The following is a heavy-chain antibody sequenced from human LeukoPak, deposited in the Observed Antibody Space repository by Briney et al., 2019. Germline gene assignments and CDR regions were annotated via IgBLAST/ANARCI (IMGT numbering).Heavy chain of an antibody. V-gene: IGHV5-51*01. J-gene: IGHJ4*02. D-gene: IGHD2-21*02. CDR3: ASPAVVTATDPPID. Sequence: LGESLKISCKGSGYSFTSYWIGWVRQMPGKGPEWMGIIYPGDSDTRYSPSFQGQVTISADKSISTAYLQWSSLKASDTAMYYCASPAVVTATDPPIDWGQGTLVTVSS. CDR1: GYSFTSYW. CDR2: IYPGDSDT.